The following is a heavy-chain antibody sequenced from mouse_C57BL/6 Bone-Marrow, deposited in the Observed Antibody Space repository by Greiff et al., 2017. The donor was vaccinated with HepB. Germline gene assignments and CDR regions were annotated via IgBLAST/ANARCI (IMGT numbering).Heavy chain of an antibody. D-gene: IGHD2-4*01. CDR3: ARDDYEVSRRYFDV. CDR1: GYSITSGYY. Sequence: EVKLVESGPGLVKPSQSLSLTCSVTGYSITSGYYWNWIRQFPGNKLEWMGYISYDGSNNYNPSLKNRISITRDTSKNQFFLKLNSVTTEDTATYYCARDDYEVSRRYFDVWGTGTTVTVSS. CDR2: ISYDGSN. V-gene: IGHV3-6*01. J-gene: IGHJ1*03.